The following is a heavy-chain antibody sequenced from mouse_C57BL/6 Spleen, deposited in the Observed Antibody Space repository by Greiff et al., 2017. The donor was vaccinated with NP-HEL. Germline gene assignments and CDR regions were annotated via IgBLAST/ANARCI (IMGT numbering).Heavy chain of an antibody. CDR3: TRDYYGNLGVFDY. CDR1: GYTFTDYE. J-gene: IGHJ2*01. Sequence: QVQLQQSGAELEGPGASVTLSCKASGYTFTDYEMHWVKQTPVHGLEWIGAIDPETGGTAYNQKFKGKAILTADKSSSTAYMELRSLTSEDSAVYYCTRDYYGNLGVFDYWGQGTTLTVSS. D-gene: IGHD2-1*01. CDR2: IDPETGGT. V-gene: IGHV1-15*01.